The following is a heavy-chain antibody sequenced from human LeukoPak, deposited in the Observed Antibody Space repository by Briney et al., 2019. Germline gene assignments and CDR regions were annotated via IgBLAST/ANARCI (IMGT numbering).Heavy chain of an antibody. J-gene: IGHJ4*02. D-gene: IGHD2-2*01. V-gene: IGHV3-23*01. Sequence: GGSLRLSCAASGFTFSNYAMSWVRQAPGKGLEWVSSLSGSGGSTNYADSVKGRFTIYRDNSKNTLYLQMNSLRAGDTAVYYCATDRPSHGFYFDSWGQGTLVTVSS. CDR3: ATDRPSHGFYFDS. CDR2: LSGSGGST. CDR1: GFTFSNYA.